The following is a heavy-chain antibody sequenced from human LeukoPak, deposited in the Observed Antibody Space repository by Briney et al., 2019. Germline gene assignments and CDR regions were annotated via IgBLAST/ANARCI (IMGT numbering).Heavy chain of an antibody. CDR3: ARAHRLVLHYFDS. J-gene: IGHJ4*02. D-gene: IGHD2-15*01. CDR2: IYYRGNT. Sequence: SETLSLTCTVSGDSISSGSYYWGWIRQPPGKGLEWIGNIYYRGNTYFNSSLKSRVIISVDTSKNQFSLKLTSVTAADTAVYYCARAHRLVLHYFDSWGQGTLVTVSS. CDR1: GDSISSGSYY. V-gene: IGHV4-39*07.